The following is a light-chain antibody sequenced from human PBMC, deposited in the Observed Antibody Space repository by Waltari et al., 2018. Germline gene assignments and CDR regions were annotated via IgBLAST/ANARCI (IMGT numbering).Light chain of an antibody. CDR3: QHFYSYPSG. V-gene: IGKV1-13*02. Sequence: AIQLNQSPSSLSASVGDRVTLTCRASQAISRSVAWVQQKPGKVPKLLIFEASDLEDGVPSRFSGSGGGTRFTLTISSLQPEDFATYYCQHFYSYPSGFGQGTRLEIK. CDR1: QAISRS. J-gene: IGKJ5*01. CDR2: EAS.